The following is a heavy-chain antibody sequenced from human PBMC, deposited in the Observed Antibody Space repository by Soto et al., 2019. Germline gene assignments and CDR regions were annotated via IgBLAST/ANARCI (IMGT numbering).Heavy chain of an antibody. Sequence: EVQLVESGGGLVQPGGSLRLSCAASGFTFSTSWMTWVRQAPGKGLEWVANIKEDGSETYYLDSVKGRFTVSKDNAKNSLYLQMNSLRAEDTTVYYCARDRGPNTFYYWGQGTLVTVSS. CDR1: GFTFSTSW. CDR3: ARDRGPNTFYY. CDR2: IKEDGSET. J-gene: IGHJ4*02. V-gene: IGHV3-7*01.